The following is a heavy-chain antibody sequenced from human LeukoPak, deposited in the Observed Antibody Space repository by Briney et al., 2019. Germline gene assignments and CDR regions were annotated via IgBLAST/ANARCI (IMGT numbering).Heavy chain of an antibody. J-gene: IGHJ4*02. CDR2: ISGSGGST. V-gene: IGHV3-23*01. CDR1: GFTFSNAW. D-gene: IGHD1-26*01. Sequence: PGGSLRLSCAASGFTFSNAWMSWVRQAPGKGLEWVSAISGSGGSTYYADSVKGRFTISRDNSKNTLYLQMNSLRAEDTAVYYCAKDFPSGSYFRGRVGYWGQGTLVTVSS. CDR3: AKDFPSGSYFRGRVGY.